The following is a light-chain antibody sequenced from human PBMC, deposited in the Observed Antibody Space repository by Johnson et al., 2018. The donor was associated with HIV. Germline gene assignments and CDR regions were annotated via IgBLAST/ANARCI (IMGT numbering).Light chain of an antibody. CDR1: SSNIGNNY. CDR3: GTWDSSLSAVV. V-gene: IGLV1-51*02. J-gene: IGLJ1*01. Sequence: QSVLTQPHSVSAAPGQKVTISCSGSSSNIGNNYVSWYQQLPGTAPKLLIYENYKRPSGIPYRFSCSKSGPSATLAIPRLQSGDEVDHYCGTWDSSLSAVVFGTGTKVTVL. CDR2: ENY.